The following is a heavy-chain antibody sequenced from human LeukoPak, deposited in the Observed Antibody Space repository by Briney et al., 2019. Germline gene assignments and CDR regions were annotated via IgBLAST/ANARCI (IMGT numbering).Heavy chain of an antibody. CDR3: ARIRDGYNDAYDL. V-gene: IGHV1-46*01. CDR1: GYTFTNSC. J-gene: IGHJ3*01. Sequence: ASVKVSCKASGYTFTNSCIHWVRQAPGQVLEWMGLINPDGGNTNYAQNFQGRVTLTRDTSTSTVYMELSSLRSEDTAIYYCARIRDGYNDAYDLWGQGTVVTVPS. D-gene: IGHD5-24*01. CDR2: INPDGGNT.